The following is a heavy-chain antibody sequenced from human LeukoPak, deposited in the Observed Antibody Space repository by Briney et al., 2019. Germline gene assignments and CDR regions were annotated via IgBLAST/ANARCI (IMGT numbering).Heavy chain of an antibody. CDR3: ARDGILRFLSAQPEGANAFDI. Sequence: ASVKVSCKASGYTFTSYYMHWVRQAPGQGLEWMGIINPSGGSTSYAQKFQGRVTMTRDTSTSTVYMELSSLRSEDTAVYYCARDGILRFLSAQPEGANAFDIWGQGTMVTVSS. CDR1: GYTFTSYY. J-gene: IGHJ3*02. CDR2: INPSGGST. D-gene: IGHD3-3*01. V-gene: IGHV1-46*01.